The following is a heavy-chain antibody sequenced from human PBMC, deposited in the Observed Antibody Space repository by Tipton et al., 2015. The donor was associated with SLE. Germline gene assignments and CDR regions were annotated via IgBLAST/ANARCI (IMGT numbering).Heavy chain of an antibody. CDR1: GGSISSSSYY. CDR2: IYYSGSS. V-gene: IGHV4-39*07. J-gene: IGHJ4*02. CDR3: ARALWKGGDY. Sequence: TLSLTCTVSGGSISSSSYYWGWIRQPPGKGLEWIGRIYYSGSSYYNPSLKSRVTISVDTSKNQLSLKLSAVTAADTAVYYCARALWKGGDYWGQGTLVTVSS. D-gene: IGHD1-1*01.